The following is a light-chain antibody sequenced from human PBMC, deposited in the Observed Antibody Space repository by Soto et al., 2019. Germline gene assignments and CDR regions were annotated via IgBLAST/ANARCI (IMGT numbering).Light chain of an antibody. CDR2: GVS. V-gene: IGKV3-20*01. CDR3: QQYNSQWT. CDR1: QSLSSRN. J-gene: IGKJ1*01. Sequence: ELVWTQSPGTLSLSPGERATLSCRASQSLSSRNLAWYQQKPGQAPRPLIYGVSSRATGIPDRFSGSGSGTEFTLTISSLQPDDFATYYCQQYNSQWTFGQGTKVDIK.